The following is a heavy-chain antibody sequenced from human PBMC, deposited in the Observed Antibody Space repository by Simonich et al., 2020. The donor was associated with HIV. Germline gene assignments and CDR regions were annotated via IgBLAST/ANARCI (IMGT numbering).Heavy chain of an antibody. CDR2: TIPRLGIP. V-gene: IGHV1-69*09. J-gene: IGHJ4*02. CDR3: ARHRGAGYFDY. CDR1: GGTFSTYT. Sequence: QVQLVQSGAEVKKPGSSVKVSCKASGGTFSTYTISWVRQAPGQGLEWVGGTIPRLGIPNYAQKFTGRVTITADKSTSTAYMELSSLRSEDTAVYYCARHRGAGYFDYWGQGTLVTVSS.